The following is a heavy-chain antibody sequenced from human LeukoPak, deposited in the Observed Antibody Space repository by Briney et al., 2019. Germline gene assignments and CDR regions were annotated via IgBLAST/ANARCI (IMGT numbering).Heavy chain of an antibody. CDR1: GGSISSYY. Sequence: SETLSLTCTVSGGSISSYYWNWIRQPPGEGLEWIGYIYYSGSTNYNPSLKSRVTISVDTSKNQFSLKLNSVTAADTALYYCARSLQYNNNNYFYYGMDVWGQGTTVNVSS. J-gene: IGHJ6*02. D-gene: IGHD3-10*01. CDR3: ARSLQYNNNNYFYYGMDV. V-gene: IGHV4-59*01. CDR2: IYYSGST.